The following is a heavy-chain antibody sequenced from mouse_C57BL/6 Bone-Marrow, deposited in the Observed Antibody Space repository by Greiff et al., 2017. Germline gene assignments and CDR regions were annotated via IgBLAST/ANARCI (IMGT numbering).Heavy chain of an antibody. CDR2: IHPNSGST. D-gene: IGHD1-1*02. CDR3: ADMGGFYWYFDV. V-gene: IGHV1-64*01. J-gene: IGHJ1*03. CDR1: GYTFTSYW. Sequence: QVQLQQPGAELVKPGASVKLSCKASGYTFTSYWMPWVKQRPGQGLEWIGMIHPNSGSTNYNETFKSKATLTVDKSSSTAYMQLSSLTSEDSAVYCCADMGGFYWYFDVWGTGTTVTVSS.